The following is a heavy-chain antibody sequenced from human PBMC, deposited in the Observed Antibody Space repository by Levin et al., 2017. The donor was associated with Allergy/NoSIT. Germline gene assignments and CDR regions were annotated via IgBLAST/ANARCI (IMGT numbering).Heavy chain of an antibody. CDR1: GGSISNSNFY. CDR3: AKRGGYCTGGVCYTADL. J-gene: IGHJ5*02. V-gene: IGHV4-39*01. D-gene: IGHD2-8*02. Sequence: GSLRLSCTVSGGSISNSNFYWGWIRQPPGQGLDWIGSIYYSGSAYYNPSLKSRVTISVDTSKNQFSLNLSSVTAAATAVYYCAKRGGYCTGGVCYTADLWGQGILVTVSS. CDR2: IYYSGSA.